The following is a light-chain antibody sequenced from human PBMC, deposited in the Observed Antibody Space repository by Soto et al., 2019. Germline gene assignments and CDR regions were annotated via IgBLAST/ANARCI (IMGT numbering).Light chain of an antibody. CDR1: QSIYSY. V-gene: IGKV1-39*01. CDR3: QQSYRTPPT. CDR2: AAS. J-gene: IGKJ1*01. Sequence: DIQLTQSPSSLSASVGDRVTITCRASQSIYSYLSWCQQKPGKAPKVLIYAASNLQSGVPSRFSGSGSGTDFTFTISSLQPEDFANYYCQQSYRTPPTFGQGTKVEI.